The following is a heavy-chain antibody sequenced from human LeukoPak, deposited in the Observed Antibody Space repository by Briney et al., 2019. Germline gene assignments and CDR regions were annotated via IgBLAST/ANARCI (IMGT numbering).Heavy chain of an antibody. Sequence: ASVKVSCKVSGYTLTELSMHWVRQAPGKGLEWMGGFDPEDGETIYAQKFQGRVTMTEDTSTDTAYMELSSLRSEDTAVYYCASAVCSSTSCYAGKSQYYYGSGSYNPQHWGQGTLVTVSS. CDR2: FDPEDGET. J-gene: IGHJ4*02. CDR1: GYTLTELS. D-gene: IGHD2-2*01. V-gene: IGHV1-24*01. CDR3: ASAVCSSTSCYAGKSQYYYGSGSYNPQH.